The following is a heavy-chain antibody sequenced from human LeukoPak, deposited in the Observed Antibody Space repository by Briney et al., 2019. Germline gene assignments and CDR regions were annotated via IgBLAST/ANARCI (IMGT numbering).Heavy chain of an antibody. CDR3: AKDAYSSRDIDY. V-gene: IGHV3-33*06. CDR1: GFTFSSYG. J-gene: IGHJ4*02. CDR2: IWYDGSNK. Sequence: PGRSLRLSCAASGFTFSSYGMHWVRQAPGRGLEGVAVIWYDGSNKYNADSVKGRFTISRDNSKNTLYLQMNSLRVEDTAVYYCAKDAYSSRDIDYWGQGTLVTVSS. D-gene: IGHD6-13*01.